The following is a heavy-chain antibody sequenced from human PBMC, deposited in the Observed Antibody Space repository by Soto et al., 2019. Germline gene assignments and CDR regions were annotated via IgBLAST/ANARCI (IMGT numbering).Heavy chain of an antibody. D-gene: IGHD3-22*01. CDR3: ARSRYYDSSGVDY. CDR2: IYYSGST. Sequence: SETLSLTCTVSGDAISSDGYYWSWIRQHPGKGLEWIGYIYYSGSTFYNPSLKRRVTISRDTSQNQFSLKLSSVTAADTAVYYCARSRYYDSSGVDYWGQGALVTVSS. CDR1: GDAISSDGYY. V-gene: IGHV4-31*03. J-gene: IGHJ4*02.